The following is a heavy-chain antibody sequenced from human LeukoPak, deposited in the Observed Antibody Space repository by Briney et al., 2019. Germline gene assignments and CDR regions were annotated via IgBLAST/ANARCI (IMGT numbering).Heavy chain of an antibody. CDR2: IKEDGSEK. V-gene: IGHV3-7*05. CDR1: RFTFSSSA. CDR3: ARHGGGGYYFLDY. Sequence: GGSLRLSCAASRFTFSSSAMTWVRQAPGKGLEWVANIKEDGSEKYYVDSVKGRFAISRDNAKNSLYLQMNSLRTEDTAVYYCARHGGGGYYFLDYWGQGTLVTVSS. J-gene: IGHJ4*02. D-gene: IGHD3-10*01.